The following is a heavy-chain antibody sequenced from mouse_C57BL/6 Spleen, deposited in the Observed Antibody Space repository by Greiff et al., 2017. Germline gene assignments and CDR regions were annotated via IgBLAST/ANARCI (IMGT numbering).Heavy chain of an antibody. J-gene: IGHJ2*01. Sequence: VQLQQSGAELARPGASVKMSCKASGYTFTSYTMHWVKQRPGQGLEWIGYINPRSGYTKYNQKFKDTATLTADKSSSTAYIQLSSLTSEDYAVYYCARAPFYYYGSSLDYWGQGTTLTVSS. CDR1: GYTFTSYT. CDR2: INPRSGYT. V-gene: IGHV1-4*01. D-gene: IGHD1-1*01. CDR3: ARAPFYYYGSSLDY.